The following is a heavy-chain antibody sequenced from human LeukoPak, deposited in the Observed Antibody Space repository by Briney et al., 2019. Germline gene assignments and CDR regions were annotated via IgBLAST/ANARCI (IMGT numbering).Heavy chain of an antibody. J-gene: IGHJ4*02. CDR3: TTYRYSYGSTGYSYFDY. V-gene: IGHV3-15*01. Sequence: GGTRRLSCAASGLTFGNAWMSWVRQTPGKGLECVVRITSKTSGEATDYAAPVRGRFTISRDDSKATLYLQMDSLETEDTAIYYCTTYRYSYGSTGYSYFDYWGQGILVTVSS. CDR2: ITSKTSGEAT. CDR1: GLTFGNAW. D-gene: IGHD3-22*01.